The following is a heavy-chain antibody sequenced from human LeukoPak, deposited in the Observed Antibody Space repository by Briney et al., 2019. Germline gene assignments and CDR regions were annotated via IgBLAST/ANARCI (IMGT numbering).Heavy chain of an antibody. CDR1: GFNVSSNY. D-gene: IGHD3-9*01. V-gene: IGHV3-66*02. J-gene: IGHJ6*03. Sequence: GGSLRLSCAASGFNVSSNYMSWVRQAPGKGLEWVSLIYSGGSTYYADSVKGRFTISRDNSKDTLYLQMNSLRAEDTAVYYCASRYYDILTGYYSHYYYYMDVWGKGTTVTVSS. CDR3: ASRYYDILTGYYSHYYYYMDV. CDR2: IYSGGST.